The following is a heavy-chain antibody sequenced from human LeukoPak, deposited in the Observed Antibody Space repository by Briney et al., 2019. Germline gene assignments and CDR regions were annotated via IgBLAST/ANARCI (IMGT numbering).Heavy chain of an antibody. J-gene: IGHJ4*02. V-gene: IGHV4-59*01. CDR3: ARWDDYGDHFDY. CDR2: IYYSGST. D-gene: IGHD4-17*01. CDR1: GGSISSYY. Sequence: PSETLSLTCTVSGGSISSYYWSWIRQPPGKGLEWIGYIYYSGSTNYNPSLKSRVTISVDTSKNQFSLKLSSVTAADTAVYYCARWDDYGDHFDYWGRGPLVTVS.